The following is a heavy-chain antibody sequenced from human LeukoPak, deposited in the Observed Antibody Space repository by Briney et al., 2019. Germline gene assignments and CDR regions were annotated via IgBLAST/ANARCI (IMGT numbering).Heavy chain of an antibody. Sequence: PSQTLSLTCTVSGGSISSGGYSWSWIRQHPGKGLEWIGYIYYSGSTYYNPSLKSRVTISVDTSKNQFSLKLSSVTAADTAVYYCARGGVVVVAALNWFDPWGQGTLVTVSS. D-gene: IGHD2-15*01. J-gene: IGHJ5*02. CDR3: ARGGVVVVAALNWFDP. CDR1: GGSISSGGYS. V-gene: IGHV4-31*03. CDR2: IYYSGST.